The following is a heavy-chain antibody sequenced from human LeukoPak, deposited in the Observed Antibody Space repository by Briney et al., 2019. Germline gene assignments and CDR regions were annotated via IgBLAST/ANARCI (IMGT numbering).Heavy chain of an antibody. J-gene: IGHJ6*04. D-gene: IGHD3-9*01. CDR2: IYYSGST. V-gene: IGHV4-61*05. CDR1: GVSISSSNSY. Sequence: PSETLSLTCTVSGVSISSSNSYWGWIRQPPGKGLEWIGYIYYSGSTNYNPSLKSRVTISVDTSKNQFSLKLSSVTAADTAVYYCARVTDYDILTGYYQPGLMDVWGKGTTVTISS. CDR3: ARVTDYDILTGYYQPGLMDV.